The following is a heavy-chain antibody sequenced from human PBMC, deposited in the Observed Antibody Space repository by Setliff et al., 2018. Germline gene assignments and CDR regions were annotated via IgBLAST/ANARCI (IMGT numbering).Heavy chain of an antibody. J-gene: IGHJ4*02. D-gene: IGHD3-22*01. CDR3: AKDYDSSGYPRYYFDY. CDR1: GFTFDDYA. V-gene: IGHV3-9*03. CDR2: ISWNSGSI. Sequence: PGGSLRLSCAASGFTFDDYAMHWVRQAPGKGLEWVSGISWNSGSIGCADSVKGRFTISRDNAKNSLYLQMNSLRAEDMALYYCAKDYDSSGYPRYYFDYWGQGTLVTVSS.